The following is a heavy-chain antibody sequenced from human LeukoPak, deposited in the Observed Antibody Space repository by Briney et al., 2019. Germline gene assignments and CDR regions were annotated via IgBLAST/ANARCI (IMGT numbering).Heavy chain of an antibody. V-gene: IGHV3-7*04. Sequence: GGSLRLSCSASGFTFSTYWMSWVRQAPGKGLEWVANIKEDGREKNYSSSVKCLFTISRYNPKNSLYLQMNTLRAEDTAVYYCARGYTCGYWGQGTLVIVSS. CDR2: IKEDGREK. CDR3: ARGYTCGY. J-gene: IGHJ4*02. D-gene: IGHD5-18*01. CDR1: GFTFSTYW.